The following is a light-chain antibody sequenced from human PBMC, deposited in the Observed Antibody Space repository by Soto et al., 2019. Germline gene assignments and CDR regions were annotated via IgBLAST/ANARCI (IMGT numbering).Light chain of an antibody. CDR1: SSDVGGYNY. CDR3: SSYVGSNNFPYV. V-gene: IGLV2-8*01. J-gene: IGLJ1*01. Sequence: QSALTQPPSASGSPGQSVTISCTGTSSDVGGYNYVSWYQHHPGKAPKLIIYEVDERPSGVPDRFSGSKSGNTASLTVSGLRAEDEAAYYCSSYVGSNNFPYVFGTGTKVTVL. CDR2: EVD.